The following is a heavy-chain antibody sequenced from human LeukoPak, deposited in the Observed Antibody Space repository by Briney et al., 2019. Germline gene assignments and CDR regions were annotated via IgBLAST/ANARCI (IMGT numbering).Heavy chain of an antibody. Sequence: ASVKVSCKASGYTFTGYYMHWVRQAPGQGLEWMGWINPNSGGTNYAQKFRGRVTMTRDTSISTAYMELSRLRSDDTAVYHCARGVLLWFGELLLVDYWGQGTLVTVSS. CDR3: ARGVLLWFGELLLVDY. J-gene: IGHJ4*02. CDR2: INPNSGGT. CDR1: GYTFTGYY. D-gene: IGHD3-10*01. V-gene: IGHV1-2*02.